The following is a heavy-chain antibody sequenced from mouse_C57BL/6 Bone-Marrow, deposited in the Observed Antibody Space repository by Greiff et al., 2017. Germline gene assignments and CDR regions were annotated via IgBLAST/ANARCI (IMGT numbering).Heavy chain of an antibody. CDR1: GFTFTDYY. CDR3: VKALLVAD. Sequence: EVNVVESGGGLVQPGASLRLSCAASGFTFTDYYMSWVRQPPGKAPAWLALIRNKANGYTTEYTAAVKGRFTISRDNSQNILYLQMNTLRAEDSATYYCVKALLVADWGQGTLVTVSA. J-gene: IGHJ3*01. CDR2: IRNKANGYTT. V-gene: IGHV7-4*01. D-gene: IGHD2-10*01.